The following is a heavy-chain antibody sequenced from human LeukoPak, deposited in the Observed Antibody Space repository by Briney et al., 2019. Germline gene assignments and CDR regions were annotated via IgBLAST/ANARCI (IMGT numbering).Heavy chain of an antibody. D-gene: IGHD2-2*03. CDR3: ASGGYCSSTSCYGVLDY. CDR2: INPNSGGT. Sequence: GASVKVSCKASGYTFTSYGISWVRQAPGQGLEWMGWINPNSGGTNYAQKFQGRVTMTRDTSISTAYMELSRLRSDDTAVYYCASGGYCSSTSCYGVLDYWGQGTLVTVSS. J-gene: IGHJ4*02. CDR1: GYTFTSYG. V-gene: IGHV1-2*02.